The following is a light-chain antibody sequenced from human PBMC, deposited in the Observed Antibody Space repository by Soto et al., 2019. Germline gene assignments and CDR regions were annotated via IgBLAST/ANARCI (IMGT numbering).Light chain of an antibody. CDR1: QSVSIK. V-gene: IGKV3-15*01. CDR2: DTS. Sequence: EIVMTQSPATLSVSPGERATLSCRASQSVSIKLAWYQQKPGQAPRLLIYDTSTRATGIPARFSGSGSGTEFTRNISSLQSEDFAVYYCQQYNNWPPITFGQGTRLEIK. CDR3: QQYNNWPPIT. J-gene: IGKJ5*01.